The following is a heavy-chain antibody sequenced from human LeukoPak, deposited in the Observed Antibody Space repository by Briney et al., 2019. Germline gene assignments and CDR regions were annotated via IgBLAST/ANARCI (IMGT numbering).Heavy chain of an antibody. CDR2: IYYSVSP. CDR1: GGSISSSGFY. Sequence: SETLSLTCTVSGGSISSSGFYWGWIRQPPGKGLEWIGSIYYSVSPYHNPSLKSRVIISVDMSKNQYSLKLSTVTAADTAVYYCARQAAARPIDYWGQGTLVTVSS. V-gene: IGHV4-39*01. D-gene: IGHD6-13*01. CDR3: ARQAAARPIDY. J-gene: IGHJ4*02.